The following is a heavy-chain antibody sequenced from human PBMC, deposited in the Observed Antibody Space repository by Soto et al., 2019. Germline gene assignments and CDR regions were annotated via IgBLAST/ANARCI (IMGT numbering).Heavy chain of an antibody. Sequence: PSETLSLTCTVSGGSISSYYWSWIRQPLGKGLEWIGDIYYSGSTNYNPSLKSRVTISVDTSKNQFSLKLSSVTAADTAVYYCARGRMRYSYAXWGQGTLVTVSX. V-gene: IGHV4-59*01. D-gene: IGHD5-18*01. J-gene: IGHJ5*02. CDR3: ARGRMRYSYAX. CDR1: GGSISSYY. CDR2: IYYSGST.